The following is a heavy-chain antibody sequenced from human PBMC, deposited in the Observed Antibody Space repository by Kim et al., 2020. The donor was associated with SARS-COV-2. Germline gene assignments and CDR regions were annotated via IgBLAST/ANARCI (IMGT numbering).Heavy chain of an antibody. J-gene: IGHJ6*02. D-gene: IGHD6-13*01. Sequence: KGRVTISRDNSKNTLYLRMNSLRAEDTAVYYCTRSVYSSSGNYDYYGMDVWGQGTTVTVSS. V-gene: IGHV3-30*01. CDR3: TRSVYSSSGNYDYYGMDV.